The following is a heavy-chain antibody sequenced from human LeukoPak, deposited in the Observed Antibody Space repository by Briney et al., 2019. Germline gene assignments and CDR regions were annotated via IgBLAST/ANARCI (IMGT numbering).Heavy chain of an antibody. CDR2: ISYDGSNK. D-gene: IGHD1-26*01. J-gene: IGHJ6*02. CDR1: GFTFSSYA. Sequence: GGSLRLSCAASGFTFSSYAMHWVRQAPGKGLEWVAVISYDGSNKYYADSVKGRFTISRDNSKNTLYLQMNSLRAEDTAVYYCARSEGATDYYYYYGMDVWGQGTTVTVSS. CDR3: ARSEGATDYYYYYGMDV. V-gene: IGHV3-30-3*01.